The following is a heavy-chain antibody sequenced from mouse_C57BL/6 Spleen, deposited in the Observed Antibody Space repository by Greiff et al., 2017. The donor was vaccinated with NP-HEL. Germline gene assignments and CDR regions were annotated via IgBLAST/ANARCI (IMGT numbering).Heavy chain of an antibody. CDR1: GYTFTSYW. J-gene: IGHJ2*01. CDR3: ARSRLDLLWIDY. Sequence: VQLQQPGAELVKPGASVKMSCKASGYTFTSYWITWVKQRPGQGLEWIGDIYPGSGSTNYNEKFKSKATLTVDTSSSTAYMQLSSLTSEDSAVYYCARSRLDLLWIDYWGQGTTLTVSS. CDR2: IYPGSGST. V-gene: IGHV1-55*01. D-gene: IGHD2-1*01.